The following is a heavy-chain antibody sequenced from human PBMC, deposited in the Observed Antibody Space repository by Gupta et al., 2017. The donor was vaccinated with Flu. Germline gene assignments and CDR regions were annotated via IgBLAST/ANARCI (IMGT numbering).Heavy chain of an antibody. V-gene: IGHV4-39*01. D-gene: IGHD2/OR15-2a*01. J-gene: IGHJ4*02. CDR2: VGYSGNT. Sequence: QLQLQESGPGLVKPSATLSLICTVSGGPISDTSYYWGWIRQPPGKGLEWIGNVGYSGNTFYNTSLKSRVTISVETSKNKFSLKVSSVTAADTAVYYCARRITYGKTFDYWGQGARGTVSS. CDR3: ARRITYGKTFDY. CDR1: GGPISDTSYY.